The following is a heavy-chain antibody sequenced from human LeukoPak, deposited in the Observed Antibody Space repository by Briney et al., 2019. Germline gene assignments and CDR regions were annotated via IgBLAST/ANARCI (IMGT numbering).Heavy chain of an antibody. V-gene: IGHV3-23*01. CDR1: GFTFSSYA. D-gene: IGHD3-22*01. CDR2: ISGSGGST. J-gene: IGHJ4*02. CDR3: AKAGARDSDSSGHFDY. Sequence: PRGSLRLSCAASGFTFSSYAMSWVRQAPGKGLEWVSAISGSGGSTYYADSVKGRFTISRDNSKNTLYLQMNSLRAEDTAVYYCAKAGARDSDSSGHFDYWGQGTLVTVSS.